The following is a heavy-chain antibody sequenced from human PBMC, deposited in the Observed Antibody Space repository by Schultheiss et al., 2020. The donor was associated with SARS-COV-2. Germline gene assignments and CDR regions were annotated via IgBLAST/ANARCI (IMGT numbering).Heavy chain of an antibody. V-gene: IGHV3-30*04. J-gene: IGHJ4*02. CDR2: ISYDGSNK. D-gene: IGHD3-22*01. CDR3: ARDSDTMIVVVMAY. Sequence: GGSLRLSCAASGFTFSSYAMSWVRQAPGKGLEWVAVISYDGSNKYYADSVKGRFTISRDNSKNTLYLQMNSLRAEDTAVYYCARDSDTMIVVVMAYWGQGTLVTVSS. CDR1: GFTFSSYA.